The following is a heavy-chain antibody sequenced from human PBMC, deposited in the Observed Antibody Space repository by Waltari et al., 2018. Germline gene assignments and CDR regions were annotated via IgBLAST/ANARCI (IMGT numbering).Heavy chain of an antibody. Sequence: EVQLVESGGGLVQPGGSLRLSCVASGFIFSSYWMDWVRQAPGKGLGGVSRINYDGSSTTNADSVKGRFTISRDNAKNTLYLHMSSLRAEDTAVYYCIRENIAAAGLESWGQGTLVTVSS. D-gene: IGHD6-13*01. CDR2: INYDGSST. CDR3: IRENIAAAGLES. CDR1: GFIFSSYW. J-gene: IGHJ4*02. V-gene: IGHV3-74*01.